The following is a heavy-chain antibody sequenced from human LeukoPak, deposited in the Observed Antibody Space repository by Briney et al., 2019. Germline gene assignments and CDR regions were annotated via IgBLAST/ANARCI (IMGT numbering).Heavy chain of an antibody. Sequence: SETLSLTCTVSGGSISSYYWGWIRQPPGKGLEWIGSIYYSGSTYYNPSLKSRVTISVDTSKNQFSLKLSSVTAADTAVYYCARHGAVAGTNWFDPWGQGTLVTVSS. D-gene: IGHD6-19*01. CDR2: IYYSGST. CDR1: GGSISSYY. V-gene: IGHV4-39*01. CDR3: ARHGAVAGTNWFDP. J-gene: IGHJ5*02.